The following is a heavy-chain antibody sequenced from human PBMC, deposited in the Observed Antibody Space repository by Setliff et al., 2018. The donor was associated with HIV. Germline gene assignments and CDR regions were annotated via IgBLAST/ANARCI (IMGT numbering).Heavy chain of an antibody. Sequence: GGSLRLSCAASGFTFSSYWMHWVRQAPGKGLEWLALIWYDGTNKQYTDSVKGRFAISRDNSKNTLYLQMNSLRAEDTAVYYCASDQQWLAQGWGGPHYWGQGTLVTVSS. CDR3: ASDQQWLAQGWGGPHY. V-gene: IGHV3-33*08. CDR2: IWYDGTNK. CDR1: GFTFSSYW. D-gene: IGHD6-19*01. J-gene: IGHJ4*02.